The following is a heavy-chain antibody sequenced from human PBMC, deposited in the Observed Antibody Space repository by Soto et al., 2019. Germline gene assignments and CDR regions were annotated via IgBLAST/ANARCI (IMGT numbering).Heavy chain of an antibody. CDR1: GFTFSSYA. CDR3: ARVRVTMVRGVRALDY. CDR2: ISYDGSNK. D-gene: IGHD3-10*01. Sequence: GGSLRLSCAASGFTFSSYAMHWVRQAPGKGLEWVAVISYDGSNKYYADSVKGRFTISRDNSKNTLYLQMNSLRAEDTAVYYCARVRVTMVRGVRALDYWGQGTLVTVSS. V-gene: IGHV3-30-3*01. J-gene: IGHJ4*02.